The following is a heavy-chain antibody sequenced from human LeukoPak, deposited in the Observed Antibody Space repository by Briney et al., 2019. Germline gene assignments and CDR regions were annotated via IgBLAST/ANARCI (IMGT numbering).Heavy chain of an antibody. D-gene: IGHD1-1*01. CDR1: GGSIIGYY. Sequence: SETLSLTCTVSGGSIIGYYWSWIRQPPGKGLEWIGYIHYSGSTNYNPSLQSRVTISVDTSRSHFSLKLSSATAADTAVYYCARGERLGPDFWGQGTLVTVSS. CDR3: ARGERLGPDF. CDR2: IHYSGST. J-gene: IGHJ4*02. V-gene: IGHV4-59*01.